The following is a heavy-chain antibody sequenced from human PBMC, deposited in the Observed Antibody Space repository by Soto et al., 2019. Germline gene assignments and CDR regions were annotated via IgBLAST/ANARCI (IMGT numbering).Heavy chain of an antibody. CDR1: GGSISSGGYY. CDR3: ARDPTVVTPAALDI. Sequence: QVHLQESGPGLVKPSQTLSLTCTVSGGSISSGGYYWSWIRQHPGKGLEWIGYIYYSGSTYYNPSLKSRVSISVDTSKNQFSLKLSSVTAADTAVYYCARDPTVVTPAALDIWGQGTMVTVSS. D-gene: IGHD4-17*01. J-gene: IGHJ3*02. CDR2: IYYSGST. V-gene: IGHV4-31*03.